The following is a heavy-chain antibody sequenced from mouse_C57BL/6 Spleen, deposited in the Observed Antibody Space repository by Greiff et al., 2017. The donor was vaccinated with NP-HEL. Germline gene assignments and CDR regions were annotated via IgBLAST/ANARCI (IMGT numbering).Heavy chain of an antibody. CDR1: GYSFTGYF. V-gene: IGHV1-20*01. J-gene: IGHJ3*01. Sequence: VQLQQSGPELVKPGDSVMISCKASGYSFTGYFMNWVMQSHGKSLEWIGRINPYNGDTFYNQKFKGKATLTVDKSSSTAHMELRSLTSEDSAVYYCARSYGSGAWFAYWGQGTLVTVSA. CDR2: INPYNGDT. D-gene: IGHD1-1*01. CDR3: ARSYGSGAWFAY.